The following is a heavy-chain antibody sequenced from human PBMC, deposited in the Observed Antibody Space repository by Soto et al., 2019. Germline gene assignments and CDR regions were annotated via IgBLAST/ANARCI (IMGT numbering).Heavy chain of an antibody. CDR1: GGSFSGYY. D-gene: IGHD6-19*01. V-gene: IGHV4-34*01. Sequence: PSETLSLTCAVYGGSFSGYYWSWIRQPPGKGLEWIGEINHSGSTNYNPSLKSRVTISVDTSKNQFSLKLSSVTTADTAVYYCAGGFRGIIAVAGTWFAPGGKGTLVTVPS. CDR2: INHSGST. CDR3: AGGFRGIIAVAGTWFAP. J-gene: IGHJ5*02.